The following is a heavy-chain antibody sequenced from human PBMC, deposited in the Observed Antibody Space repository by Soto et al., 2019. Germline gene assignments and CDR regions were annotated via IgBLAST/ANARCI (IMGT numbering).Heavy chain of an antibody. CDR2: IWSDGSNT. Sequence: PGGSLRLSCAASGFPFSSYGMHWVRQAPGKGLEWVAVIWSDGSNTYYADSVKGRFTISRDNSKNTLFLQMNSLRAEDTAVYYCAKYTDYYDSRAPSRWGQGTLVTVSS. D-gene: IGHD3-22*01. V-gene: IGHV3-33*06. CDR1: GFPFSSYG. J-gene: IGHJ4*02. CDR3: AKYTDYYDSRAPSR.